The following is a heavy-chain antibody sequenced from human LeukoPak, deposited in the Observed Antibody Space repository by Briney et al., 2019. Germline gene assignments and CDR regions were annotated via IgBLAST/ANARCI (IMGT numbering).Heavy chain of an antibody. CDR2: ISWNSDTI. V-gene: IGHV3-9*01. CDR1: GFTYDDYA. CDR3: VRYFYDSYTSSFRFDS. Sequence: GGSLRLSCAASGFTYDDYAMHWVRQAPGKGLEWVSVISWNSDTIRYADSVKGRFTVSRDNAKNSLYLQMNSLRVEDTAIYYCVRYFYDSYTSSFRFDSWGQGTLVTVSS. D-gene: IGHD3-16*01. J-gene: IGHJ5*01.